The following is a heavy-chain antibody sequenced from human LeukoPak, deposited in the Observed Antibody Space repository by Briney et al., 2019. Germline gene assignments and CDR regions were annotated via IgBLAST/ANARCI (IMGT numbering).Heavy chain of an antibody. CDR1: GGSISSSSYY. CDR2: IYYSGST. V-gene: IGHV4-39*01. CDR3: VTLPRNNYDSSGYSGAFDI. D-gene: IGHD3-22*01. J-gene: IGHJ3*02. Sequence: PSETLSLTCTVSGGSISSSSYYWGWIRQPPGKGLEWIGSIYYSGSTYYNPSLKSRVTISVDTSKNQFSLKLSSVTAADTAVYYCVTLPRNNYDSSGYSGAFDIWGQGTMVTVSS.